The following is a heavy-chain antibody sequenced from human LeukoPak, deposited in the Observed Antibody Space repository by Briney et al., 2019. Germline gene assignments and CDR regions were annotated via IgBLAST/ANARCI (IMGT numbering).Heavy chain of an antibody. Sequence: KPSETLSLTCAVYGGSFSGYYWSWIRQPAGKGLEWIGEINHSGSTNYNPSLKSRVTISVDTSKNQFSLKLNSVTAADTAVYYCARGSCSGGSCYRSYYYYMGVWGKGTTVTVSS. CDR1: GGSFSGYY. V-gene: IGHV4-34*01. CDR3: ARGSCSGGSCYRSYYYYMGV. D-gene: IGHD2-15*01. CDR2: INHSGST. J-gene: IGHJ6*03.